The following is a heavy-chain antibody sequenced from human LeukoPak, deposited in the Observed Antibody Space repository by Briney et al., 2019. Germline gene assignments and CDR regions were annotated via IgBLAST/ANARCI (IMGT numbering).Heavy chain of an antibody. CDR2: IHYSGST. J-gene: IGHJ6*03. D-gene: IGHD2-15*01. V-gene: IGHV4-39*07. CDR1: GGSISSSSYY. CDR3: ARGYCSGGSCYSYYYYNYMDV. Sequence: SETLSLACTVSGGSISSSSYYWGWIRQPPGKGLEWIGSIHYSGSTNYNPSLKSRVTISVDTSKNQFSLKLSSVTAADTAVYYCARGYCSGGSCYSYYYYNYMDVWGKGTTVTVSS.